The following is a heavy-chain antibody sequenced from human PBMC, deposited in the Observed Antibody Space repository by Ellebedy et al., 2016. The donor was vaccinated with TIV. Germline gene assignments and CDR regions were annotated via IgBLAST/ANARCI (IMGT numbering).Heavy chain of an antibody. D-gene: IGHD3-10*01. V-gene: IGHV1-18*04. CDR3: ARDIGSGLDYYFDY. CDR2: ISAYNGNT. Sequence: ASVKVSCKASGYTFTSYGISWVRQAPGQGLEWMGWISAYNGNTNYAQKLQGRVTMTTDTSTSTACMELRSLRSDDTAVYYCARDIGSGLDYYFDYWGQGTLVTVSS. J-gene: IGHJ4*02. CDR1: GYTFTSYG.